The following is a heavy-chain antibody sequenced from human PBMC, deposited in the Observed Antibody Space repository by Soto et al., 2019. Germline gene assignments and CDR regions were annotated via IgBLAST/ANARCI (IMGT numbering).Heavy chain of an antibody. CDR1: GYTFTGYH. CDR2: INPKSGGT. D-gene: IGHD6-19*01. CDR3: AGEVAVADYDGFGI. V-gene: IGHV1-2*02. J-gene: IGHJ3*02. Sequence: ASVKVSCKASGYTFTGYHIHWVRRAPGQGLEWMGWINPKSGGTKYAQKFQVRVTMTRDTSISTAYMDPSRLRSDDTAEDFSAGEVAVADYDGFGIWGQGAMGSLSS.